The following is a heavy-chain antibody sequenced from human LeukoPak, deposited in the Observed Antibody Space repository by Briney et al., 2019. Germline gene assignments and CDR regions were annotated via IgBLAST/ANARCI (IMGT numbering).Heavy chain of an antibody. J-gene: IGHJ1*01. CDR2: ISVYNGNT. CDR3: ARDLDSSSWFQH. D-gene: IGHD6-13*01. V-gene: IGHV1-18*01. CDR1: GYTFTSYG. Sequence: ASVKVSCKASGYTFTSYGISWVRQAPGQGLEWMGWISVYNGNTKYAQKVQGRVTMTTDTSTSTAYMELRSLRSDDTAAYYCARDLDSSSWFQHWGQGTLVTVSS.